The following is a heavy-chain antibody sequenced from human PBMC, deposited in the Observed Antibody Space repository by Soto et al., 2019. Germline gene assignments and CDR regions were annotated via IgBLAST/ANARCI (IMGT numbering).Heavy chain of an antibody. V-gene: IGHV3-23*01. D-gene: IGHD3-10*01. Sequence: EVQLLESGGGLVQPGGSLRLSCAASGFTFNNYAMTWVRQAPGKGLEWVSAMSGGGDTTSYADSVKGRFTVCRDGSKNTLYLQMSRLRAEHTALYYCAKGRGGSGSLTPSVDFWGQGTLVTVSS. CDR2: MSGGGDTT. CDR1: GFTFNNYA. CDR3: AKGRGGSGSLTPSVDF. J-gene: IGHJ4*02.